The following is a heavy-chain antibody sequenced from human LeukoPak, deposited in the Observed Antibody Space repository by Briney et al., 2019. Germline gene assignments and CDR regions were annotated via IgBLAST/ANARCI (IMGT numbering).Heavy chain of an antibody. CDR3: ARNENSGWGYFDY. CDR2: ISNSGGYT. D-gene: IGHD5-12*01. Sequence: GGSLRLSCAASGFTFSSSAMSWVRQAPGKGLVWVSAISNSGGYTYYADSVQGRFTISRDNSKSTLCLQMNSLRAEDTAVYYCARNENSGWGYFDYWGQGTLVTVSS. J-gene: IGHJ4*02. CDR1: GFTFSSSA. V-gene: IGHV3-23*01.